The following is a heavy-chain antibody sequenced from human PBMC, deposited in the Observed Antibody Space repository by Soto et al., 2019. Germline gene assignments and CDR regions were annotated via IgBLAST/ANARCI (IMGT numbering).Heavy chain of an antibody. Sequence: ASVKVSCKASGYTFTAYSMHWVRQAPGQGLEWVGRINPKSGDTNYAEVYQDRVTMTRDTSITTAYIELSGLTSDDTAVYYCARAVGGPFDFWGQGTLVTVSS. CDR1: GYTFTAYS. V-gene: IGHV1-2*06. J-gene: IGHJ4*02. D-gene: IGHD6-19*01. CDR3: ARAVGGPFDF. CDR2: INPKSGDT.